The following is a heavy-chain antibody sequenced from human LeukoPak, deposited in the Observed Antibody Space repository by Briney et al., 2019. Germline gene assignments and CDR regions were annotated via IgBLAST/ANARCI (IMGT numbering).Heavy chain of an antibody. CDR2: IKSDGSST. CDR1: GFTFNNYW. Sequence: PGGSLKLSCAASGFTFNNYWMHWVRQAPGKGLVWVSRIKSDGSSTIYADSVKGRFTISRDNAKNTLSLQMNSLRAEDTAVYYCARVWCSSTSCYTSPLDYWGQGTLVTVSP. CDR3: ARVWCSSTSCYTSPLDY. V-gene: IGHV3-74*01. D-gene: IGHD2-2*02. J-gene: IGHJ4*02.